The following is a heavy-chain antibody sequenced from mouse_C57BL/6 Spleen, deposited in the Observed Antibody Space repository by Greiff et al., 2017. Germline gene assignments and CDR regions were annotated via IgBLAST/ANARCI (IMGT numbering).Heavy chain of an antibody. Sequence: DVMLVESGGGLVQPGGSMKLSCVASGFTFSNYWMNWVRQSPEKGLEWVAQIRLKSDNYATHYAESVKGRFTISRDDSKSSVYLQMNNLRAEATGIYYCTYYSNYWFAYWGQGTLVTVSA. CDR1: GFTFSNYW. J-gene: IGHJ3*01. D-gene: IGHD2-5*01. V-gene: IGHV6-3*01. CDR3: TYYSNYWFAY. CDR2: IRLKSDNYAT.